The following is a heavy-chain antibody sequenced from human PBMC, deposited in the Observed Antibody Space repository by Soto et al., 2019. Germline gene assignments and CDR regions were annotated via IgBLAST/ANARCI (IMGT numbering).Heavy chain of an antibody. V-gene: IGHV1-18*01. D-gene: IGHD2-15*01. J-gene: IGHJ4*02. CDR2: ISAHNGNT. CDR3: ASPFTPPYF. Sequence: ASVKVSCKASGYTFTSYGISWVRQAPGQGLEWMGWISAHNGNTIYAQKLQGRVTMTTDTSTSTAYMELRSLRSDDTAVYYCASPFTPPYFRARGTLVPVSS. CDR1: GYTFTSYG.